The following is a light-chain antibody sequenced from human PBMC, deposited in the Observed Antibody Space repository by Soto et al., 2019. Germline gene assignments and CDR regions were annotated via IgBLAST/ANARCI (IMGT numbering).Light chain of an antibody. V-gene: IGKV3-20*01. J-gene: IGKJ1*01. CDR2: GTS. CDR3: QHYGSSHRT. Sequence: EIVLTQSPGTLSLSPGERATLSCRASQRISSIYLAWYQQKPGLAPRLLIYGTSIRATGIPDRFSGSGSGTDLTLTISRLEPEDFAVYYCQHYGSSHRTFGQGTKV. CDR1: QRISSIY.